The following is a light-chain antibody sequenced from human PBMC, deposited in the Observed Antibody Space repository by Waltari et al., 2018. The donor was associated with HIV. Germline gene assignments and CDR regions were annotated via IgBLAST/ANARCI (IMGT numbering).Light chain of an antibody. CDR3: QQLHVSPFS. V-gene: IGKV1-9*01. Sequence: DIQLTQFPPHLSASVGDRVIISCQASQGISNYLAWYQQKPGRPPKLLIYSASTLQTGVPSRFSGSGSETAFALTISGLQTEDFATYYCQQLHVSPFSFGPGTTVD. CDR2: SAS. J-gene: IGKJ3*01. CDR1: QGISNY.